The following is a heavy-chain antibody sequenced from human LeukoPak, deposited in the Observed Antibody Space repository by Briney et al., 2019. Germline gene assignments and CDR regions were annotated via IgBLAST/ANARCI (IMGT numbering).Heavy chain of an antibody. V-gene: IGHV4-59*01. CDR1: GGSISSYY. D-gene: IGHD5-18*01. CDR3: ASGSGYSYHGH. J-gene: IGHJ4*02. Sequence: SETLSLTCTVPGGSISSYYWSWIRQPPGKGLERIGYIYYSGSTNYNPSLKSRVTISVDTSKNQFSLKLSSVTAADTAVYYCASGSGYSYHGHWGQGTLVTVSS. CDR2: IYYSGST.